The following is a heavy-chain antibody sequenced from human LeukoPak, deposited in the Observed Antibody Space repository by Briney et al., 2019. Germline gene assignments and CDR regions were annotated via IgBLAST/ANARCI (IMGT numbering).Heavy chain of an antibody. V-gene: IGHV3-21*01. CDR1: GFTFGTYG. D-gene: IGHD2-2*01. Sequence: GGFLRLSCEASGFTFGTYGMDWVRQAPGKGLEWVSSISASSKYIWYADSVKGRFTISRDNARNSLYLQINSLRAEDTAVYYCARERDCGRTNCVAYFFDYWGQGTLVTASS. CDR3: ARERDCGRTNCVAYFFDY. CDR2: ISASSKYI. J-gene: IGHJ4*02.